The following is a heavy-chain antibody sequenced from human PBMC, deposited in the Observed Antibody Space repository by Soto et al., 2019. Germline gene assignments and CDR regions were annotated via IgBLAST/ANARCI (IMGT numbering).Heavy chain of an antibody. D-gene: IGHD4-17*01. CDR3: ARLMLRLDHGHYKYYYYGMDV. CDR1: GYSFTSYW. J-gene: IGHJ6*02. Sequence: GESLKISCNGSGYSFTSYWISWVRQMPGKGLEWMGRIDPSDSYTNYSPSFQGHVTISADKSNSTAYLQWSSLKASDTAMYYCARLMLRLDHGHYKYYYYGMDVWGQGTTVTVYS. V-gene: IGHV5-10-1*01. CDR2: IDPSDSYT.